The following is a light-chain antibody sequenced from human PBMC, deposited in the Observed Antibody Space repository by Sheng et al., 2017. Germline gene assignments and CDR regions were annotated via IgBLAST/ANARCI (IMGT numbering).Light chain of an antibody. Sequence: DIQMTQSPSSLSASVRDRVTITCRASQSISSYLNWYQQKPGKAPKLLIYGASSLQSGVPSRFSGSGSGTDFTLTITSLQPDDFATYYCQQSYSTPPFTFGPGTKVDIK. J-gene: IGKJ3*01. CDR1: QSISSY. CDR2: GAS. CDR3: QQSYSTPPFT. V-gene: IGKV1-39*01.